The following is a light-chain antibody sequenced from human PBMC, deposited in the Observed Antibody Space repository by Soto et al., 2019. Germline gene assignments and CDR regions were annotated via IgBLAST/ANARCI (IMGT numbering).Light chain of an antibody. CDR3: QQANSKSWT. CDR1: QGISRW. J-gene: IGKJ1*01. V-gene: IGKV1-5*01. CDR2: EAS. Sequence: DIQMTQSPSTLSASVGDRVTITCRASQGISRWLAWYQQKPGRAPKLLIYEASILESGVPSRFSGSGSGPEFTLTISSLQPSDFATYYFQQANSKSWTFGQGTRVEIK.